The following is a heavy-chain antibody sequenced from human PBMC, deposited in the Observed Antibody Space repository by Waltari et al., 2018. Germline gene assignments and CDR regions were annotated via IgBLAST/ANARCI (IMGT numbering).Heavy chain of an antibody. V-gene: IGHV4-59*01. CDR2: IYYSGST. J-gene: IGHJ1*01. CDR1: GGSISSYY. D-gene: IGHD2-21*01. CDR3: ASAVIPREYFQH. Sequence: QVQLQESGPGLVKPSETLSLTCTVSGGSISSYYWRWIRQPPGKGLEWIGYIYYSGSTNYNPSLKSRVTISVDTSKNQFSLKLSSVTAADTAVYYCASAVIPREYFQHWGQGTLVTVSS.